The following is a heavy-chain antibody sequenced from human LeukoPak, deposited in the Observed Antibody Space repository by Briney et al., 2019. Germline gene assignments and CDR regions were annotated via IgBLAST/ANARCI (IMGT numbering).Heavy chain of an antibody. CDR2: INHSGST. J-gene: IGHJ4*02. Sequence: SETLSLTCAVYGGSFSGYYWSWIRQPPGKGLEWIGEINHSGSTNYNPSLKSRVTISVDTSKNQFSLKLSSVTAADAAVYYCASYTAGGGGLDYWGQGTLVTVSS. V-gene: IGHV4-34*01. CDR3: ASYTAGGGGLDY. CDR1: GGSFSGYY. D-gene: IGHD5-18*01.